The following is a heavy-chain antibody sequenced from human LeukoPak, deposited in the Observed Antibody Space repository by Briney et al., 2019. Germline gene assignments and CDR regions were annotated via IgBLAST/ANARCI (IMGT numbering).Heavy chain of an antibody. Sequence: GGSLRLSCGASGFTFTSCAMSWIRQAPGKGLEWVSAISGGGENTYYGDSVKGGFTISRDNSKTTLYLQMNSLRAEDTATYYCAKPRAMTTGVGRYFDLWGRGTLVTVSS. CDR1: GFTFTSCA. CDR3: AKPRAMTTGVGRYFDL. D-gene: IGHD1-1*01. J-gene: IGHJ2*01. V-gene: IGHV3-23*01. CDR2: ISGGGENT.